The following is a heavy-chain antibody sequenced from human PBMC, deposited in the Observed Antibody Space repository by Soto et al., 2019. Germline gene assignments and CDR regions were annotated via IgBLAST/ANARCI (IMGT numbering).Heavy chain of an antibody. V-gene: IGHV6-1*01. Sequence: SQTLSLTSVISGDSVSSNSAGCNLIRHSPSRGPEWLGRTYYKSKWNNDYALSVKSRITINPDTSKNQFSLHLYSVTPEDTAVYYCTGITWFRGMDVWGQGTPVTVSS. CDR1: GDSVSSNSAG. D-gene: IGHD3-10*01. J-gene: IGHJ6*02. CDR3: TGITWFRGMDV. CDR2: TYYKSKWNN.